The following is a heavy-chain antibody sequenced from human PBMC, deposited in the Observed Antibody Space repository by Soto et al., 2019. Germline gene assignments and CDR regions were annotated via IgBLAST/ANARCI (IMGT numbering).Heavy chain of an antibody. V-gene: IGHV3-23*01. D-gene: IGHD3-10*01. CDR1: GFTFGDHA. J-gene: IGHJ6*02. Sequence: GGSLRLSCAASGFTFGDHAMSWVRQAPGKGLEWVSVISGSGGITYYADSVKGRFTISRDNSKNTLYLQMNSLRAEDTAVYYCAKALLIMVRKPIITPQDYYGMDVWGQGTTVTVSS. CDR2: ISGSGGIT. CDR3: AKALLIMVRKPIITPQDYYGMDV.